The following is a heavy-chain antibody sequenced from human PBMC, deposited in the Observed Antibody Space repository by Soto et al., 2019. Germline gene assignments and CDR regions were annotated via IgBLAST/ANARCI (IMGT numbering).Heavy chain of an antibody. CDR3: ARDLKTEGSGSPPPFDP. Sequence: GGSLRLSCAASGFIFSSYAMSWVRQAPGKGLEWVSAISGSGGSTYYADSVKGRFTISRDNSKNTLYLQMNSLRAEDTAVYYCARDLKTEGSGSPPPFDPWGQGTLVTVSS. CDR2: ISGSGGST. V-gene: IGHV3-23*01. CDR1: GFIFSSYA. J-gene: IGHJ5*02. D-gene: IGHD3-10*01.